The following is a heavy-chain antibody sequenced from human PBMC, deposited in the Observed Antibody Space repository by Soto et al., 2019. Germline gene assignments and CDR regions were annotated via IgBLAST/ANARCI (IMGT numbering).Heavy chain of an antibody. J-gene: IGHJ6*02. CDR3: ARIWGYDFWSGYYYYGMDV. V-gene: IGHV3-7*01. CDR2: IKQDGSEK. D-gene: IGHD3-3*01. CDR1: GFTFSSYW. Sequence: GGSLRLSCAASGFTFSSYWMSLVRQAPGKGLEWVANIKQDGSEKYYVDSVKGRFTISRDNAKNSLYLQMNSLRAEDTAVYYCARIWGYDFWSGYYYYGMDVWGQGTTVTVSS.